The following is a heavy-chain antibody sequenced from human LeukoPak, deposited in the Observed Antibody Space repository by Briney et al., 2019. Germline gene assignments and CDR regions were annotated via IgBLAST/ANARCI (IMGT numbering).Heavy chain of an antibody. D-gene: IGHD1-26*01. CDR1: GESLIKCY. CDR2: INHRGST. CDR3: ASSVGSTDY. J-gene: IGHJ4*02. V-gene: IGHV4-34*01. Sequence: PSETLSLTCAVYGESLIKCYWTWIRQSPGKGLEWIGEINHRGSTNLNPSLKSRVTLSVDTSKHQFSLKLTSVTAADAAVYYCASSVGSTDYWGQGTLVTASS.